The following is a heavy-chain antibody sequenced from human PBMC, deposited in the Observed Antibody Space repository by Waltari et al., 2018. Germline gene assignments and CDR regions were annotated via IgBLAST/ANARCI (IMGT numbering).Heavy chain of an antibody. V-gene: IGHV4-59*01. CDR1: GGSISSYY. Sequence: QVQLQESGPGLVKPSETLSLTCTVSGGSISSYYWSWIRQPPGKGLEWIGYIYYSGSTNYNPSLQSRVTISVDTSKNQFSLKLSSVTAADTAVYYCARGSGTRNYYDSSGYNYWGQGTLVTVSS. CDR2: IYYSGST. J-gene: IGHJ4*02. CDR3: ARGSGTRNYYDSSGYNY. D-gene: IGHD3-22*01.